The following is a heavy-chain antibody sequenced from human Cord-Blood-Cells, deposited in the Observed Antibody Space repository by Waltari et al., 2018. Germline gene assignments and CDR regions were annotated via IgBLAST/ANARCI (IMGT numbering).Heavy chain of an antibody. CDR3: ARDGLRYNYYYYYGMDV. V-gene: IGHV4-34*01. Sequence: VQLPQWGAGLLTPSETLSLTCAVYGGSFSGYYWSWIRQPPGKGLEWIGEINHSGSTNYNPSLKSRVTISLDTSKNQFSLKLSSVTAADTAVYYCARDGLRYNYYYYYGMDVWGQGTTVTVSS. D-gene: IGHD3-9*01. CDR1: GGSFSGYY. J-gene: IGHJ6*02. CDR2: INHSGST.